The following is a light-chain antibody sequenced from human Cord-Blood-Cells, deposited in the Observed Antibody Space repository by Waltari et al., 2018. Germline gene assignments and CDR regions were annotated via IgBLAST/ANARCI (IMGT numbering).Light chain of an antibody. V-gene: IGKV1-39*01. J-gene: IGKJ2*01. CDR1: QSISSY. Sequence: DIQMTQSPSSLSASVGDRVTITCRASQSISSYLNWYQQKPGKAPKLLIYAASSLQSGVPSRFGGSGSGTDFTLTISSLQPEDFATYYCQQSYSTFMYTFGQGTKLEIK. CDR3: QQSYSTFMYT. CDR2: AAS.